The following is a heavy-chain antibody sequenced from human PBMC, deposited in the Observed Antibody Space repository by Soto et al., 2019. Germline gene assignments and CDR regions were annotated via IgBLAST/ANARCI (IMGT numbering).Heavy chain of an antibody. V-gene: IGHV1-18*04. CDR2: ISAYNGNT. D-gene: IGHD3-10*01. J-gene: IGHJ4*02. CDR1: GYTFTSYG. Sequence: ASVKVSCKASGYTFTSYGISWVRQAPGQGLEWMGWISAYNGNTNYAQKLQGRVTMTTDTSTSTAYMELRSLRSDDTAVYYCARINVLLWSGAARGPDYWGQGTLVTVSS. CDR3: ARINVLLWSGAARGPDY.